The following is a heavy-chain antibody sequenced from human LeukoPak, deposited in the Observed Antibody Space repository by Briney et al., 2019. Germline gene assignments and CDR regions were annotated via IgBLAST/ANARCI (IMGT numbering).Heavy chain of an antibody. CDR2: ISTSGDRT. CDR3: ARSAEGTSCCTAVDY. D-gene: IGHD1-7*01. Sequence: GGSLRLSCAASGFTFSTYAMTWVRQAPGKGLEWVSGISTSGDRTYYADSVKGRFTISRDNSKNTLYLQMNSLRAEDTAEYFCARSAEGTSCCTAVDYWGQGTLVTVS. J-gene: IGHJ4*02. CDR1: GFTFSTYA. V-gene: IGHV3-23*01.